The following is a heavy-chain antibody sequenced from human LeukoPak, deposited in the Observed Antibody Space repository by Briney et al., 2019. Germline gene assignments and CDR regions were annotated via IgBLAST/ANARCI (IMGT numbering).Heavy chain of an antibody. Sequence: GGSLRLSCAASGFTFSSYAMTWVRQAPGKGLEWVSAISGSGVSTYYADSVKGRFTISRDNSKNTLYLQMSSLRAEDTAVYYCARDWGELFGSDYWGQGTLVTVSS. CDR1: GFTFSSYA. D-gene: IGHD1-26*01. V-gene: IGHV3-23*01. CDR2: ISGSGVST. CDR3: ARDWGELFGSDY. J-gene: IGHJ4*02.